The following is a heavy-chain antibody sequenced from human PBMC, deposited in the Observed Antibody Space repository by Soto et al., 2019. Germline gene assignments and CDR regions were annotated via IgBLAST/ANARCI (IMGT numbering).Heavy chain of an antibody. D-gene: IGHD4-17*01. CDR2: IYYSGST. V-gene: IGHV4-39*01. CDR3: ARQRWPISVTNFDY. Sequence: PSETLSLTCTVSGGSISSSSYYWGWIRQPPGKGLEWIGSIYYSGSTYYNPSLKSRVTISVDTSKNQFSLKLSSVTAADTAVYYCARQRWPISVTNFDYWGQGTLVTVSS. J-gene: IGHJ4*02. CDR1: GGSISSSSYY.